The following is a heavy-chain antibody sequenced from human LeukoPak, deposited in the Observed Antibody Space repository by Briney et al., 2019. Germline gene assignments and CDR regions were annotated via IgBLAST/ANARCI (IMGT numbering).Heavy chain of an antibody. J-gene: IGHJ4*02. D-gene: IGHD6-6*01. Sequence: GSLRLSCAASGFTFSTYSMNWVRQAPGKGLEWVSYISSSGGSIYYADSVKGRFTISRDNAENSLYLQLNSLRAEDAAVYYCAREGGSAARSDYWGQGTLVTVSS. V-gene: IGHV3-48*01. CDR3: AREGGSAARSDY. CDR2: ISSSGGSI. CDR1: GFTFSTYS.